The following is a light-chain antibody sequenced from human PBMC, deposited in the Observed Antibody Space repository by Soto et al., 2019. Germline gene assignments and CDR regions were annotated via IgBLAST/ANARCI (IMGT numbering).Light chain of an antibody. J-gene: IGLJ1*01. CDR3: SSYTSGSALYV. Sequence: QSALTQPASVSGSPGQSITISCTGTGRDVGGYNSVSWYQQHPGKAPKLMIYEVTNRPSGVSNRFSGSKSGNTASLTISGLQAEDEADYYCSSYTSGSALYVFGTGTKVTVL. V-gene: IGLV2-14*01. CDR2: EVT. CDR1: GRDVGGYNS.